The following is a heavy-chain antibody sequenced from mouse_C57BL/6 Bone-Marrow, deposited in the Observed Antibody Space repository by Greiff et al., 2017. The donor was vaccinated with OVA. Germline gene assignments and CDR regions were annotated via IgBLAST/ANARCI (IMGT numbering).Heavy chain of an antibody. CDR3: ARSYYSNYDFAY. V-gene: IGHV14-2*01. CDR1: GFNIKDYY. Sequence: EVKVVESGAELVKPGASVKLSCTASGFNIKDYYMHWVKQRTEQGLEWIGRIDPEDGETKYAPKFQGKATITADTSSNTAYLQLSSLTSEDTAVYYCARSYYSNYDFAYWGQGTLVTVSA. D-gene: IGHD2-5*01. CDR2: IDPEDGET. J-gene: IGHJ3*01.